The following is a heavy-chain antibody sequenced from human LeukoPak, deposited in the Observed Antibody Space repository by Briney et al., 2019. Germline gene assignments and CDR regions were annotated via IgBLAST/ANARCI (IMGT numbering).Heavy chain of an antibody. CDR3: ARGEGDSSSWYDRYYYYYMDV. CDR2: INPNSGGT. J-gene: IGHJ6*03. D-gene: IGHD6-13*01. CDR1: GYTFTGYY. V-gene: IGHV1-2*02. Sequence: ASVKVSCKASGYTFTGYYIHWVRQAPGQGLEWMGWINPNSGGTNYAQKFQGRVTMTRDTSISTAYMELSRLRSDDTAVYYCARGEGDSSSWYDRYYYYYMDVWGKGTTVTVSS.